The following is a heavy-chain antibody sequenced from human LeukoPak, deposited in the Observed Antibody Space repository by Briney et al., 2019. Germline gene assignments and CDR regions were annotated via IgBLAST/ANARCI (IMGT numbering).Heavy chain of an antibody. CDR1: GASFSTYY. D-gene: IGHD3-22*01. Sequence: SETLSLTCSVSGASFSTYYWNWIRQPPGKGLEWIGYIHYSGSTKYNSSLQSRVTISVDTSKNQFSLNLSSVTAADTAVYYCARKAYSDTSGSCFDYWGQGTLVTVSS. CDR3: ARKAYSDTSGSCFDY. V-gene: IGHV4-59*08. CDR2: IHYSGST. J-gene: IGHJ4*02.